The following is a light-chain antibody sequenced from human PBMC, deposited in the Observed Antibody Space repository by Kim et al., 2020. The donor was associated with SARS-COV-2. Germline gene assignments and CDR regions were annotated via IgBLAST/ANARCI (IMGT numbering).Light chain of an antibody. V-gene: IGLV2-8*01. CDR3: SSYAGRNTMI. Sequence: GQSVTISCTGTSSDVGGYNYVSWYQQHPGKAPKLLIYEVNQRPSGVPDRFSGSKSGSTAYLTVSGLQAEDEADYFCSSYAGRNTMIFGGGAKLTVL. J-gene: IGLJ2*01. CDR2: EVN. CDR1: SSDVGGYNY.